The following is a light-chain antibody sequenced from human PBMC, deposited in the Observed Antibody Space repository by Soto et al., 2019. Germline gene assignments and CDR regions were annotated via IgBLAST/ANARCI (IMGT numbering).Light chain of an antibody. V-gene: IGKV3-20*01. CDR3: QHYGASPYT. CDR2: GPS. Sequence: EIVLTQSPGTLSLSPGERATLSCRASQNVNSNHIAWYQQKPGQAPRLLIYGPSSRATGIPERFSGSGSGTDFTLTISRLEPEDFAVYYCQHYGASPYTFGQGTELEIK. CDR1: QNVNSNH. J-gene: IGKJ2*01.